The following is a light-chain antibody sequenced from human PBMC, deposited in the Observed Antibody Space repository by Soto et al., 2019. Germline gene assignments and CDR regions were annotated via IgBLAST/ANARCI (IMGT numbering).Light chain of an antibody. J-gene: IGKJ2*01. Sequence: DIQMTQSPSTLSASVGDRVTITCRASQSISGWLAWYQQKPGKAPKLLIYKTSTLDSGVPSRFSGSGSGTEFTLTISSLQPDDFATYYFHQYHSFFNYTFGQGTKLDIK. CDR3: HQYHSFFNYT. CDR2: KTS. CDR1: QSISGW. V-gene: IGKV1-5*03.